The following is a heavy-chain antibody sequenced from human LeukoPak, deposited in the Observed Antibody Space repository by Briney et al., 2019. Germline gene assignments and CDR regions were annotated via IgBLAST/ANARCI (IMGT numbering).Heavy chain of an antibody. D-gene: IGHD6-13*01. J-gene: IGHJ3*02. CDR2: ISSSSSYI. CDR1: GFTFSSYS. V-gene: IGHV3-21*01. Sequence: GGSLRLSCAASGFTFSSYSMNWFREAPGKGLEWVSSISSSSSYIYYADSVKGRFTISRDNAKDSLYLQMNSLRAEDTAVYYCARGEQQLTHDAFDIWGQGTMVTVSS. CDR3: ARGEQQLTHDAFDI.